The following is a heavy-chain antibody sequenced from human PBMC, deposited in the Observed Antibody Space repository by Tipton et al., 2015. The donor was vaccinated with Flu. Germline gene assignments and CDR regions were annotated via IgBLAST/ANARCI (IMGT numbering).Heavy chain of an antibody. CDR1: GFTFSSYA. Sequence: SLRLSCAASGFTFSSYAMSWVRQAPGKGLEWVSGINGSGDTTYYADSLKGRFTVSRDNSKNTLYLHMNSLRAEDTAVYFCGRSYDSGGHLVRYSDVWGRGTLVTVSS. CDR2: INGSGDTT. D-gene: IGHD3-22*01. CDR3: GRSYDSGGHLVRYSDV. J-gene: IGHJ2*01. V-gene: IGHV3-23*01.